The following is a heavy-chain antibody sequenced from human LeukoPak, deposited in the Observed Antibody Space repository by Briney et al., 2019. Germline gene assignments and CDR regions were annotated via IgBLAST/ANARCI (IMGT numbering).Heavy chain of an antibody. CDR3: ATDIAVAGTATSYYYGMDV. J-gene: IGHJ6*02. V-gene: IGHV3-30*04. CDR2: ISYDGSNK. D-gene: IGHD6-19*01. Sequence: PGGSLRLSCAASGFTFSSYAMHWVRQAPGKGLEWVAVISYDGSNKYYADSVKGRFTISRDNSKNTLYLQMNSLRAEDTAVYYCATDIAVAGTATSYYYGMDVWGQGTTVTVS. CDR1: GFTFSSYA.